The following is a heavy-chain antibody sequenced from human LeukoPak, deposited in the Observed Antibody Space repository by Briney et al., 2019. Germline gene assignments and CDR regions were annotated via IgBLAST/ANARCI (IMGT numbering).Heavy chain of an antibody. CDR3: ARDFRTAAGTVIDY. D-gene: IGHD6-13*01. CDR2: IKQDGSEK. V-gene: IGHV3-7*01. J-gene: IGHJ4*02. Sequence: GGSLRLSCAASGFTFSSYWMTCVRQAPGKGLECVANIKQDGSEKYYADSVKSRITISRDNAKNSLYLQMNSLRAEDTAFYYCARDFRTAAGTVIDYWGQGTLVTVSS. CDR1: GFTFSSYW.